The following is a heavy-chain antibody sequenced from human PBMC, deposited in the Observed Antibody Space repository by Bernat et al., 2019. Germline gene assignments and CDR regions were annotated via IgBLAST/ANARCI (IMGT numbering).Heavy chain of an antibody. CDR1: GFIFTSNG. Sequence: QGELVQSGTEMKKLGASVRVSCKAPGFIFTSNGFAWVRQAPGQGLEWMGRVSAYNGDTQYAQKFQGRVLMTTDSSTTTAYMELKNLRSDDTAVYFCATTSVSLYWYFDLSCRATLLTASS. D-gene: IGHD1-1*01. CDR3: ATTSVSLYWYFDL. CDR2: VSAYNGDT. J-gene: IGHJ2*01. V-gene: IGHV1-18*01.